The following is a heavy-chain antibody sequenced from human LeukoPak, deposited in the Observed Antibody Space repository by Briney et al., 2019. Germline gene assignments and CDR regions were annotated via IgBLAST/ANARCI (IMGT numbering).Heavy chain of an antibody. Sequence: SVKVSCKASGFTFTSSAMQWVRQARGQRLEWIGWTVVGSGNTNYAQKFQERVTITRDMSTSTAYMELSSLRSEDTAVYYCAASGPLWFGASPHFDYWGQGTLVTVSS. D-gene: IGHD3-10*01. CDR3: AASGPLWFGASPHFDY. J-gene: IGHJ4*02. CDR2: TVVGSGNT. CDR1: GFTFTSSA. V-gene: IGHV1-58*02.